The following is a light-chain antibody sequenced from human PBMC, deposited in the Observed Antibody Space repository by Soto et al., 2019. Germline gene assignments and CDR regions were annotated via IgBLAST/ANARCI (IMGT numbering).Light chain of an antibody. V-gene: IGLV1-44*01. J-gene: IGLJ3*02. CDR2: GNN. CDR3: ATWDNILNGML. Sequence: QSVLTQPPSASGTPGQRVTISCSGSTSNIGSRNVNWYQQLPGTAPKLLIYGNNQRPQGVPDRISGSKSGTSASLAISGLHSEDEADYYCATWDNILNGMLFGGGTQLTVL. CDR1: TSNIGSRN.